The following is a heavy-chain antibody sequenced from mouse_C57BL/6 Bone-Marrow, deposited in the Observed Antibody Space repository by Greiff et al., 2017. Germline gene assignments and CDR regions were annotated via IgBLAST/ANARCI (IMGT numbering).Heavy chain of an antibody. D-gene: IGHD1-1*01. CDR3: ATLGSTSYAMDY. J-gene: IGHJ4*01. V-gene: IGHV1-81*01. Sequence: VQLQQSGAELARPGASVKLSCKASGYTFTSYGISWVKQRTGQGLEWIGEIYPRSGNTYYNEQFKGKATLTADKSSSTAYMELRSLTSEDSAVYFCATLGSTSYAMDYWGQGTSVTVSS. CDR2: IYPRSGNT. CDR1: GYTFTSYG.